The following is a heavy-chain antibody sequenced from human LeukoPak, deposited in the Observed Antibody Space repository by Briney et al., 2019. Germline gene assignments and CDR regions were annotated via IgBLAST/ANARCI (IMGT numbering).Heavy chain of an antibody. J-gene: IGHJ6*03. D-gene: IGHD6-13*01. CDR3: ASSKWSAGGDYYHYMDV. V-gene: IGHV1-2*02. CDR2: VNPNSGDT. CDR1: GYTFTGYY. Sequence: ASVKVSCKASGYTFTGYYLHWVRQAPGQGLEWMGCVNPNSGDTNYAQKFQGSVTMTRDTSISTVYMELSRLRSDDTAVYYCASSKWSAGGDYYHYMDVWGKGTTVTVSS.